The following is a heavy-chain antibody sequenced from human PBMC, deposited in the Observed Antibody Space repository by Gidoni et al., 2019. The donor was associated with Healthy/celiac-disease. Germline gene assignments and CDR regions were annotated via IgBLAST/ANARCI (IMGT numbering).Heavy chain of an antibody. CDR3: ARDRQWLAGPYYFDY. D-gene: IGHD6-19*01. J-gene: IGHJ4*02. V-gene: IGHV3-48*02. CDR1: GVTFSSYS. CDR2: ISSSSSTI. Sequence: EVQLVESGGGLVQPGGSLRLSCASSGVTFSSYSMNWVRQAPGKGLEWVSYISSSSSTIYYADSVKGRFTISRDNAKNSLYLQMNSLRDEDTAVYYCARDRQWLAGPYYFDYWGQGTLVTVSS.